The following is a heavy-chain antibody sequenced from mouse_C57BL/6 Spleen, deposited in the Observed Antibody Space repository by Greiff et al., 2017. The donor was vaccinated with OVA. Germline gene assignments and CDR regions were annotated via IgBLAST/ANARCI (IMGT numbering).Heavy chain of an antibody. J-gene: IGHJ1*03. Sequence: EVKLVESGPGMVKPSQSLSLTCTVTGYSITSGYDWHWIRHFPGNKLEWMGYISYSGSTNYNPSLKSRISITHDTSKNHFFLKLNSVTTEDTATYYCARAYSNYWYFDVWGTGTTVTVSS. D-gene: IGHD2-5*01. CDR2: ISYSGST. CDR1: GYSITSGYD. CDR3: ARAYSNYWYFDV. V-gene: IGHV3-1*01.